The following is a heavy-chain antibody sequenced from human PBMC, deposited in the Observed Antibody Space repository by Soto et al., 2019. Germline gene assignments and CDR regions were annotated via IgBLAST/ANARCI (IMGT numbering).Heavy chain of an antibody. CDR2: IDPSDSYT. J-gene: IGHJ6*02. Sequence: GESLKISCKGSGYSFTSYWISWVRQMPGKGLEWMGRIDPSDSYTNYSPSFQGHVTISADKSISTAYLQWSSLKASDTAMYYCAMQSGSIPDRGGIGYYYYGMDVWGQGTTVTVSS. CDR1: GYSFTSYW. CDR3: AMQSGSIPDRGGIGYYYYGMDV. D-gene: IGHD3-3*01. V-gene: IGHV5-10-1*01.